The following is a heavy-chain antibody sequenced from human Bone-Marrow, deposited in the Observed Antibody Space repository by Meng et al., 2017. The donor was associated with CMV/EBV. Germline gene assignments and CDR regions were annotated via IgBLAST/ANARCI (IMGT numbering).Heavy chain of an antibody. CDR2: LHHSEST. V-gene: IGHV4-34*01. Sequence: YFSGYYWSWIRQHPGKGLEWIGELHHSESTNYNPSLKSRVTISVDTSKNQFSLKLSSVTAADTAVYYCARNGATMIVVVVGPYFDYWGQGTLVTVSS. D-gene: IGHD3-22*01. CDR1: YFSGYY. J-gene: IGHJ4*02. CDR3: ARNGATMIVVVVGPYFDY.